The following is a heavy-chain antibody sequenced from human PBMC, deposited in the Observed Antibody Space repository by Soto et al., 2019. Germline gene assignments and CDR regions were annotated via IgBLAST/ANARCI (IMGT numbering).Heavy chain of an antibody. V-gene: IGHV4-39*01. D-gene: IGHD6-19*01. CDR1: GGSISSSSYF. CDR3: ARARIAVAGTGHIDY. Sequence: QLQLQESGPGLVKPSETLSLTCSVSGGSISSSSYFWGWIRQPPGKGLEWIGTIYYSGSTYYNPSLKSRVTISVDTSKNQFSLKLSSVTAADTAVYYCARARIAVAGTGHIDYWDQGTLVTVSS. CDR2: IYYSGST. J-gene: IGHJ4*02.